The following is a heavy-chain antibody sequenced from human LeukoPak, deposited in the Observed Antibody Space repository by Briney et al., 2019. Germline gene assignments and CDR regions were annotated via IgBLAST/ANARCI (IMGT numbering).Heavy chain of an antibody. D-gene: IGHD3-10*01. CDR1: GYTFTSYG. CDR3: ARVGRVLLWFGELLQDAFDI. V-gene: IGHV1-2*02. CDR2: INPNSGGT. J-gene: IGHJ3*02. Sequence: ASVKVSCKASGYTFTSYGISWVRQAPGQGLEWMGWINPNSGGTNYAQKFQGRVTMTRDTSISTAYMELSRLRSDDTAVYYCARVGRVLLWFGELLQDAFDIWGQGTMVTVSS.